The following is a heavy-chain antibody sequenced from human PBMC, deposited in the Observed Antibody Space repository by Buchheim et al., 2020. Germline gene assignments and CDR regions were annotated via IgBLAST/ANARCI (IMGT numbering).Heavy chain of an antibody. Sequence: EVQLVESGGGLVQPGGSLRLSCAASGFTFKNHWINWVRQAPGKGLEWVANIKQDGSDKYYVDSVKGRLTISRDNAKNSLYLQMNSMRAEDTAVYYCARSTGFRMDVWGKGTT. V-gene: IGHV3-7*01. CDR3: ARSTGFRMDV. CDR2: IKQDGSDK. J-gene: IGHJ6*03. CDR1: GFTFKNHW. D-gene: IGHD1-14*01.